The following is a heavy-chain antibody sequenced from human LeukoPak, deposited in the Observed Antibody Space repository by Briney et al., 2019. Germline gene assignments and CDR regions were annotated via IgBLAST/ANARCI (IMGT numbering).Heavy chain of an antibody. D-gene: IGHD2-8*01. CDR3: ARTNLDCKNGVCYDY. CDR1: DYTFTNYG. CDR2: ISAYNGKT. Sequence: ASVKVSCKASDYTFTNYGISWVRQAPGQGLEWVGWISAYNGKTYYAQNFQGRVTVTTDTSTSTAYMDLRSPRSDDTAVYYCARTNLDCKNGVCYDYWGQGTPVTVSS. V-gene: IGHV1-18*01. J-gene: IGHJ4*02.